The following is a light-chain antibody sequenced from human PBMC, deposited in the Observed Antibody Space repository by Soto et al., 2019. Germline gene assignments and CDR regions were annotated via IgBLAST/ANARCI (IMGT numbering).Light chain of an antibody. CDR1: QSVSSY. CDR3: QKYGTPLWT. J-gene: IGKJ1*01. Sequence: EIVLTQSPATLSLSPGERATVSCRASQSVSSYLTWYQQKPGQTPRLLIYDASSRATGIPDRFSGSGSGTDLTLSSIRLEPEDVEVYYCQKYGTPLWTFGQGTKVDIK. CDR2: DAS. V-gene: IGKV3-11*01.